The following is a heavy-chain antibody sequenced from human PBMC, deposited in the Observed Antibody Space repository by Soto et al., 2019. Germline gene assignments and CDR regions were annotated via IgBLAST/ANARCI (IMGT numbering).Heavy chain of an antibody. J-gene: IGHJ4*02. CDR1: GFTFSSYA. V-gene: IGHV3-23*01. D-gene: IGHD6-13*01. Sequence: GGSLRLSCAASGFTFSSYALSWVRQAPGKGLEWVSAISGGGGSTYYADSVKGRFTISRDNSKNTLYLQMNSLRAEDTAVYFCALWYSSSWQEYYFDYWGQGTLVTVSS. CDR3: ALWYSSSWQEYYFDY. CDR2: ISGGGGST.